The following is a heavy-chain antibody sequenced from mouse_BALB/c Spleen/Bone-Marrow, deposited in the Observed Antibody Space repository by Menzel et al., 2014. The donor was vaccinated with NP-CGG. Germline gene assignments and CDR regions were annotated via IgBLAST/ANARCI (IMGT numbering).Heavy chain of an antibody. V-gene: IGHV1-69*02. J-gene: IGHJ3*01. Sequence: QVQLQQSGAELVKPGAPVKLSCKASGYTFTDYWMNWVKQRPGRGLEWIGRIDPSDSETHYNQKFKDKAILTVDKSSTTAYIQLSNLTSEDSAVYYCARERNWDSFAYWGQGTLVTVSA. D-gene: IGHD4-1*01. CDR1: GYTFTDYW. CDR2: IDPSDSET. CDR3: ARERNWDSFAY.